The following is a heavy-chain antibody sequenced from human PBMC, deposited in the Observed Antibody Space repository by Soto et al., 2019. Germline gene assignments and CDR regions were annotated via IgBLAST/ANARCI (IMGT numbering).Heavy chain of an antibody. Sequence: SETLSITCAVSGGSISSSNWWSWVRQPPGKGLEWIGEIYHSGSTNYNPSLKSRVTISVDKSKNQFSLKLSSVTAADTAVYYCARGYNMAGSSWYYYYYGMDVWGQGTTVTVSS. D-gene: IGHD6-13*01. V-gene: IGHV4-4*02. CDR1: GGSISSSNW. CDR3: ARGYNMAGSSWYYYYYGMDV. CDR2: IYHSGST. J-gene: IGHJ6*02.